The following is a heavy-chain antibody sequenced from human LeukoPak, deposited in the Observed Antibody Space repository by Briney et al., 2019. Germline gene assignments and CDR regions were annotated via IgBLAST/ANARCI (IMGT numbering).Heavy chain of an antibody. Sequence: PSETLSLTCAVYGGSFSGYYWSWIRQPPGKGLEWIGEINHSGSTNYNPSLKSRVTISVDTSKNQFSLKLSSVTAADTAVYYCARDSLVPAAMGGYYYYYYMDVWGKGTTVTISS. CDR2: INHSGST. CDR1: GGSFSGYY. V-gene: IGHV4-34*01. CDR3: ARDSLVPAAMGGYYYYYYMDV. J-gene: IGHJ6*03. D-gene: IGHD2-2*01.